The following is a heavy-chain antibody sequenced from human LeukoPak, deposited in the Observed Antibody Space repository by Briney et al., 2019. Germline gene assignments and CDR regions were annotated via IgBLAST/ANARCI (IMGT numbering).Heavy chain of an antibody. V-gene: IGHV3-23*01. Sequence: PGGSLRLSCAASGFTFSSYAMSWVRQGPGKGLEWVSAISGSGGSTYYADSVKGRFTISRDNSKNTLYLQMNSLRAEDTAVYYCAKVGFGELPQERIDYWGQGTLVTVSS. J-gene: IGHJ4*02. D-gene: IGHD3-10*01. CDR1: GFTFSSYA. CDR3: AKVGFGELPQERIDY. CDR2: ISGSGGST.